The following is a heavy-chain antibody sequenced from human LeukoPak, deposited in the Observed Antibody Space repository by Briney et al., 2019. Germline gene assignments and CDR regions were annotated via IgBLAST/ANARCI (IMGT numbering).Heavy chain of an antibody. V-gene: IGHV3-30*18. CDR1: GFTFSSYG. J-gene: IGHJ4*02. Sequence: PGGSLRLSCAASGFTFSSYGMHWVRQAPGKGLEWVAVISYDGSNKYYADSVKGRFTISRDNSKNTLYLQMNSLRAEDTAVYYCAKDHLQYYYDSSGYFDYWGQGTLVTVSS. D-gene: IGHD3-22*01. CDR2: ISYDGSNK. CDR3: AKDHLQYYYDSSGYFDY.